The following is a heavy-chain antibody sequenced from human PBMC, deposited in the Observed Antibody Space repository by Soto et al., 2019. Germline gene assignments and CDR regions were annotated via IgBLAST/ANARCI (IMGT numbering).Heavy chain of an antibody. CDR1: GFTFSSYS. V-gene: IGHV3-21*01. Sequence: LRLSCAASGFTFSSYSMNWVRQAPGKGLEWVSSISSSSSYIYYADSVKGRFTISRDNAKNSLYLQMNSLRAEDTAVYYCARQVQQLVLGGDYWGQGTLVTVSS. CDR3: ARQVQQLVLGGDY. J-gene: IGHJ4*02. D-gene: IGHD6-13*01. CDR2: ISSSSSYI.